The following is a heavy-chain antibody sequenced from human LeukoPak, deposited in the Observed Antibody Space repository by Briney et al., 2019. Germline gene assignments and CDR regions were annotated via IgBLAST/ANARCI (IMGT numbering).Heavy chain of an antibody. CDR2: INSNGGST. CDR1: RLSFSSYA. Sequence: QPGGSLRLSCLAYRLSFSSYAMHWVRQAPGKGLEYVSGINSNGGSTYYADSVKGRFTISRDNSKNTLYLQMSSLRAEDTAVYYCVTCCDYWGQGTLVTVSS. V-gene: IGHV3-64D*06. D-gene: IGHD2-15*01. J-gene: IGHJ4*02. CDR3: VTCCDY.